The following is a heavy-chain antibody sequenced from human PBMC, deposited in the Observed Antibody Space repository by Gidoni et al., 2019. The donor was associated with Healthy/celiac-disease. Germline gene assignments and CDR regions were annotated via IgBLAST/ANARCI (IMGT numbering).Heavy chain of an antibody. CDR3: ARDNDSSGYYP. D-gene: IGHD3-22*01. CDR2: IYYSWSP. Sequence: QLQLQESGPGLVKPSETLCLTCTFSGGSISSSSYYWGWIRQPPGKGLAWIGSIYYSWSPYYNSSLKSRVTISVETSKNQFSLKLRSVTAADTAVYYCARDNDSSGYYPWGQGTLVTVSS. V-gene: IGHV4-39*07. J-gene: IGHJ5*02. CDR1: GGSISSSSYY.